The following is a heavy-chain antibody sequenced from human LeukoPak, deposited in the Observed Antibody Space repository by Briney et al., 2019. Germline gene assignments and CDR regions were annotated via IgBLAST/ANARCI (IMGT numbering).Heavy chain of an antibody. Sequence: QTGGSLRLYCAASGFTFSSYAMSWVRQAPGKGLEWVSAISGSGGSTYYADSVKGRFTISRDNSKNTLYLQMNSPRAEDTAVYYCAKGWTMIAKYYFDYWGQGTLVTVSS. V-gene: IGHV3-23*01. CDR2: ISGSGGST. CDR3: AKGWTMIAKYYFDY. J-gene: IGHJ4*02. CDR1: GFTFSSYA. D-gene: IGHD3-22*01.